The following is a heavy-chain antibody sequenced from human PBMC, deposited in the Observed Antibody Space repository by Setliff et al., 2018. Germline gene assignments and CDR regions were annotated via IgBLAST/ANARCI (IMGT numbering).Heavy chain of an antibody. CDR1: GSIFSTYV. CDR2: ISGNGGST. V-gene: IGHV3-64D*09. J-gene: IGHJ4*02. CDR3: VCGNVYNPFDY. D-gene: IGHD1-1*01. Sequence: ALRLSCSASGSIFSTYVMHWVRQAPGKGLEYLSGISGNGGSTYYADSVKGRFTISRDNSKNTLYLQMSSLRADDMAVYYCVCGNVYNPFDYWGQGTLVTVSS.